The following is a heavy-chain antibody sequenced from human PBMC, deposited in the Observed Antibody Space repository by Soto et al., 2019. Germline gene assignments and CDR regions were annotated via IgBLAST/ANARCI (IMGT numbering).Heavy chain of an antibody. V-gene: IGHV5-10-1*01. D-gene: IGHD4-17*01. CDR3: ARLRGDYDYYYYGMDV. CDR2: IDPSDSYT. CDR1: GYSFTSYW. Sequence: GASLKISCKGSGYSFTSYWISWVRQMPGKGLEWMGRIDPSDSYTNYSPSFQGHVTISADKSISTAYLQWSSLKASDTAMYYCARLRGDYDYYYYGMDVWGQGTTVTVSS. J-gene: IGHJ6*02.